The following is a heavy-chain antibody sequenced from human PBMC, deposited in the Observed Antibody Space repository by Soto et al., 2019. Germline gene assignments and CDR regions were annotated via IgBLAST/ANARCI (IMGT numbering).Heavy chain of an antibody. CDR2: IYSSGST. D-gene: IGHD2-15*01. J-gene: IGHJ4*02. CDR3: ARLKCSGGSCYVDY. V-gene: IGHV4-59*08. CDR1: GGSISTYY. Sequence: PSETLSLTCTVSGGSISTYYWSWVRQPPGKRLEWIGYIYSSGSTNYNPSLKSRVTISVDTSKNQFSLKLSSVTAADTAVYYCARLKCSGGSCYVDYWGQGTLVTVSS.